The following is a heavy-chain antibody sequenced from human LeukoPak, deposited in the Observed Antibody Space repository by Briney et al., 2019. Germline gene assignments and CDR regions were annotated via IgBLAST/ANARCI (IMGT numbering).Heavy chain of an antibody. CDR1: GFTFSSYA. J-gene: IGHJ3*02. Sequence: GGSLRLSCAASGFTFSSYAMSWVRQAPGKGLEWVSGISGSGGSTYYADSVKGRFTISRDNSKNTLYLQMNSLRVEDTAVYYCAKGTVYYYGSEYAFDMWGQGTMVTVSS. CDR2: ISGSGGST. V-gene: IGHV3-23*01. CDR3: AKGTVYYYGSEYAFDM. D-gene: IGHD3-10*01.